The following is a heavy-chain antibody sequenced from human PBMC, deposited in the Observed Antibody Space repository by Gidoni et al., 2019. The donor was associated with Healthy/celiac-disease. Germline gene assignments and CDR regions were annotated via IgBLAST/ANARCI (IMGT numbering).Heavy chain of an antibody. D-gene: IGHD6-6*01. V-gene: IGHV4-61*02. J-gene: IGHJ6*02. Sequence: QVQLQESGPGLVKPSQTLSLTCTVSGGSISSGSYYWSWIRQPAGKGLEWIGRIYTSGSTNYNPSLKSRVTISVDTSKNQFSLKLSSVTAADTAVYYCARWGQGFKSEYSSSSLYYYYGMDVWGQGTTVTVSS. CDR3: ARWGQGFKSEYSSSSLYYYYGMDV. CDR1: GGSISSGSYY. CDR2: IYTSGST.